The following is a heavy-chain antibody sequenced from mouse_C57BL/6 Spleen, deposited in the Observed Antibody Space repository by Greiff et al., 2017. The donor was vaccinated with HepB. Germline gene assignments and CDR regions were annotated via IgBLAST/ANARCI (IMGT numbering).Heavy chain of an antibody. Sequence: VQLQQSGAELVKPGASVKLSCKASGYTFTEYTIHWVKQRSGQGLEWIGWFYPGSGSIKYNEKFKDKATLTADKSSSTVCMELSRLTSEDSEVYVGARREEDYDADYCALDYWGQGTSVTVSS. D-gene: IGHD2-4*01. V-gene: IGHV1-62-2*01. CDR1: GYTFTEYT. CDR2: FYPGSGSI. CDR3: ARREEDYDADYCALDY. J-gene: IGHJ4*01.